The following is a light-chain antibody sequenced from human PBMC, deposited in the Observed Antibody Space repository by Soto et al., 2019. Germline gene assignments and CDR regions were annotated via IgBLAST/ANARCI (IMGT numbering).Light chain of an antibody. J-gene: IGKJ5*01. CDR2: DAS. Sequence: EIVLTQSPATLSLSPGERATLSCGASQSVSRSYLAWYQQKPGLAPRLLIYDASSRATGIPDRFSGSGSGTDFTLTISRQEPEDFAVYYCQQYGSSLPITFGQGTRLEI. CDR1: QSVSRSY. V-gene: IGKV3D-20*01. CDR3: QQYGSSLPIT.